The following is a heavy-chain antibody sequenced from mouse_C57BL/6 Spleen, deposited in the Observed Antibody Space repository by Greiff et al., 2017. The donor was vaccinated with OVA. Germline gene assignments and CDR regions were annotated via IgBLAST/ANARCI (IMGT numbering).Heavy chain of an antibody. CDR1: GYTFTSYW. CDR2: IYPGSGSP. Sequence: QVQLQQPGAELVKPGASVTMSCKASGYTFTSYWITWVTQRPGPGLEWIGDIYPGSGSPNYNEKFKSKATLTVDPSYRTAYRQLSSLTSEDASVYYCARGGGYYDYDRSFAYWGQGTLGTVSA. J-gene: IGHJ3*01. CDR3: ARGGGYYDYDRSFAY. D-gene: IGHD2-4*01. V-gene: IGHV1-55*01.